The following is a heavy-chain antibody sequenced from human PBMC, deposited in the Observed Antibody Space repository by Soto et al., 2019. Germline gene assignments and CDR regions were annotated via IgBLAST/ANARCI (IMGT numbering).Heavy chain of an antibody. D-gene: IGHD6-13*01. V-gene: IGHV3-7*05. J-gene: IGHJ4*02. CDR1: GFTFSSYW. CDR3: AREGARYSSSWFPEH. CDR2: IKQDGSEK. Sequence: GGSLRLSCAASGFTFSSYWMSWVRQAPGKGLEWVANIKQDGSEKYYVDSVKGRFTISRDNAKNSLYLQMNSLRAEDTAVYYCAREGARYSSSWFPEHWGQGTLVTVSS.